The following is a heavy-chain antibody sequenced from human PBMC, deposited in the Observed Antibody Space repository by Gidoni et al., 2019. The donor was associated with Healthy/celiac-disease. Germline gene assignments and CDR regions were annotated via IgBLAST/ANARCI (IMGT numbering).Heavy chain of an antibody. CDR3: TTDRADTAMVTKAYYYGMDV. D-gene: IGHD5-18*01. J-gene: IGHJ6*02. CDR2: IKSKTDGGTT. Sequence: EVQLVESGGGLVKPGGSLRLPCAASGLTFSNAWMSWVRQAPGKGLEWVGRIKSKTDGGTTDYATPVKGRFTISRDDSKNTLYLQMNSLKSEDTAVYYCTTDRADTAMVTKAYYYGMDVWGQGTTVTVSS. CDR1: GLTFSNAW. V-gene: IGHV3-15*01.